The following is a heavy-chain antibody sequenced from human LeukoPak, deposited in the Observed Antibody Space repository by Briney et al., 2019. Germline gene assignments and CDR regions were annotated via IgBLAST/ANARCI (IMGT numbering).Heavy chain of an antibody. J-gene: IGHJ4*02. CDR1: GYTFSNYG. CDR2: ISAYNGNT. Sequence: GASVKVSCKASGYTFSNYGISWVRQAPGQGLECMGWISAYNGNTNYAQKFQGRVTMTTDTATSTAYMELRSLRSDDTAVYSCARDLGHRVAAAGPNLDYWGQGTLVTVSS. CDR3: ARDLGHRVAAAGPNLDY. V-gene: IGHV1-18*01. D-gene: IGHD6-13*01.